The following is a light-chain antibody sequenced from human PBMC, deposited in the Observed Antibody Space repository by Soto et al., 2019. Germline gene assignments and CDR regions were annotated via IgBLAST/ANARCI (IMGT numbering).Light chain of an antibody. Sequence: EIVLTQSPATLSLSPGERATLSCRASQSVSSYLAWYQQKPGQAPRLLIYDASNRATGIPARFSVSGSGTDFTLTISSHESEDTLLYYCPQRSNRPLTFGGGTKVEIQ. J-gene: IGKJ4*01. V-gene: IGKV3-11*01. CDR3: PQRSNRPLT. CDR2: DAS. CDR1: QSVSSY.